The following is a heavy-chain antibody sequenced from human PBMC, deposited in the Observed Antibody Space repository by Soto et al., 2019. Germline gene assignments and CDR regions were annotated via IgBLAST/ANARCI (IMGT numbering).Heavy chain of an antibody. CDR2: INHSGST. V-gene: IGHV4-39*06. D-gene: IGHD3-22*01. J-gene: IGHJ4*02. CDR3: ARGRYYYDSSGYYPPFDY. Sequence: SETLSLTCTVSGGSVSSGSYYWSWIRQPPGKGLEWIGEINHSGSTNYNPSLKSRVTISVDTSKNQFPLKLSSVTAADTAVYYCARGRYYYDSSGYYPPFDYWGQGTLVTVSS. CDR1: GGSVSSGSYY.